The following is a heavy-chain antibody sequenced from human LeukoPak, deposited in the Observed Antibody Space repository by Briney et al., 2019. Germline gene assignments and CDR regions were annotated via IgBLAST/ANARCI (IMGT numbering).Heavy chain of an antibody. J-gene: IGHJ4*02. V-gene: IGHV3-23*01. CDR2: ISGRGDST. CDR3: AKSGYYDSRGYYYPYFDY. Sequence: PGGSLRLSCVASGFIFSDYWMTWVRQAPGKGLEWVSGISGRGDSTHYADSVEGRFTISRDNSKNTLYLQMNSLRAEDTAVYYCAKSGYYDSRGYYYPYFDYWGQGTLVTVSS. D-gene: IGHD3-22*01. CDR1: GFIFSDYW.